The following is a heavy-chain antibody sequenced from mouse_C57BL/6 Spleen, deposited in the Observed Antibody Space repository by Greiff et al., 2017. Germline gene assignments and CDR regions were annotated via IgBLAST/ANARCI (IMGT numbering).Heavy chain of an antibody. J-gene: IGHJ2*01. CDR1: GYTFTSYW. CDR3: ARSYSNFYFDY. D-gene: IGHD2-5*01. V-gene: IGHV1-55*01. CDR2: IYPGSGST. Sequence: QVQLQQPGAELVKPGASVKMSCKASGYTFTSYWITWVKQRPGQGLEWIGDIYPGSGSTNYNEKFKSKATLTVDTSSSTAYMQLRSRTSDDSAVYYCARSYSNFYFDYWGKGTTLTVSS.